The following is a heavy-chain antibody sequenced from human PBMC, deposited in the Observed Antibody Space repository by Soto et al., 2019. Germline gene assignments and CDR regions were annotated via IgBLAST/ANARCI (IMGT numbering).Heavy chain of an antibody. CDR3: ARAEYNWNDRLVLRFDY. Sequence: ASVKVSCKASGYTFTGYYMHWVRQAPGQGLEWMGWINPNSGGTNYAQKFQGWVAMTRDTSISTAYMELSRLRSDDTAVYYCARAEYNWNDRLVLRFDYWGQGTLVTVS. J-gene: IGHJ4*02. CDR1: GYTFTGYY. D-gene: IGHD1-20*01. CDR2: INPNSGGT. V-gene: IGHV1-2*04.